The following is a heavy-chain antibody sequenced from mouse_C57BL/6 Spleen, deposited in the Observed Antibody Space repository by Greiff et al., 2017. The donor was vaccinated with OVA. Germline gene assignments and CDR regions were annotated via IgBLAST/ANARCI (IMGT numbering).Heavy chain of an antibody. J-gene: IGHJ4*01. CDR1: GYTFTDYN. Sequence: VQLKQSGPELVKPGASVKIPCKASGYTFTDYNMDWVKQSHGKSLEWIGDINPNNGGTIYNQKFKGKATLTVDKSSSTAYMELRSLTSEDTAVYYCARKTGTKAMDYWGQGTSVTVSS. V-gene: IGHV1-18*01. CDR2: INPNNGGT. D-gene: IGHD4-1*01. CDR3: ARKTGTKAMDY.